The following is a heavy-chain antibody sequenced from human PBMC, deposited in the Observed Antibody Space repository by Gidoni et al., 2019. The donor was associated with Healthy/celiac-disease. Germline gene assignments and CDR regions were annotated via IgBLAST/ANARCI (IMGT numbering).Heavy chain of an antibody. CDR2: IYHSGST. J-gene: IGHJ3*02. V-gene: IGHV4-30-2*01. Sequence: QLQLQESGSGLVKPSQTLSLTCAVSGGPLSSGGYSWSWIRQPPGKGLEWIGYIYHSGSTYYNPSLKIRVTISVDRSKNQFSLKLSSVTAADTAVYYCASASRSHDAFDIWGQGTMVTVSS. CDR1: GGPLSSGGYS. CDR3: ASASRSHDAFDI.